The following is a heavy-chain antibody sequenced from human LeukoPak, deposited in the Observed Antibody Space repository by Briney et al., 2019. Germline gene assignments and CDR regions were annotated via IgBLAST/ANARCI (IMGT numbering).Heavy chain of an antibody. J-gene: IGHJ1*01. CDR3: ARGGAHGDYVARLTPFYQ. Sequence: SVKVSCKASGGTFSNYALSWVRQAPGQGLEWMGGIIPIFGAPHNAQKFQDRVTITADESTSTVYMELSSLRSEDTAIYYCARGGAHGDYVARLTPFYQWGQGTLLTVSS. CDR2: IIPIFGAP. D-gene: IGHD4-17*01. V-gene: IGHV1-69*13. CDR1: GGTFSNYA.